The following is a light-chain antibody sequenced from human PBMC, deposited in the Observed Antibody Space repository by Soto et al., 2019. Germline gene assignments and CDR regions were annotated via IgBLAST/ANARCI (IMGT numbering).Light chain of an antibody. CDR1: QSVNNN. CDR2: GAS. J-gene: IGKJ2*01. CDR3: QQYNNLPPDT. Sequence: EIILTQSPASLSLSPGERATLSCRASQSVNNNLAWYQQKPGQAPRLLIYGASTRATGIPGRFRGSGSGTEFTLTITSLQSEDFAVYFCQQYNNLPPDTFGQGTKLDI. V-gene: IGKV3-15*01.